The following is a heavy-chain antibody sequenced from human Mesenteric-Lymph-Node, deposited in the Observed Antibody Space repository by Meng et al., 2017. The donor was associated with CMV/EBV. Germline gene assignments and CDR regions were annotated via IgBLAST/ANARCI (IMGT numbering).Heavy chain of an antibody. V-gene: IGHV3-23*03. J-gene: IGHJ4*02. CDR3: ARAYPIAVADY. Sequence: GESLKISCAASGFTFSSYAMSWVRQAPGKGLEWVSVIYSGGSSTYYADSVKGRFTISRDNSKNTLYLQMNSLRAEDTAVYYCARAYPIAVADYWGQGTLVTVSS. D-gene: IGHD6-19*01. CDR1: GFTFSSYA. CDR2: IYSGGSST.